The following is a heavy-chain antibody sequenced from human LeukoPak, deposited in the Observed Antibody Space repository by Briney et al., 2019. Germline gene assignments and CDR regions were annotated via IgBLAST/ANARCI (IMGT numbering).Heavy chain of an antibody. V-gene: IGHV3-48*02. CDR3: AREFGYCTGGVCYTNFDY. CDR1: GFTFSSYS. J-gene: IGHJ4*02. CDR2: ISSSSSTI. Sequence: PGVSLRLSCAASGFTFSSYSMNWVRQAPGKGLEWVSYISSSSSTIYYADSVKGRFTISRDNAKNSLYLQMNSLRDEDTAVYYCAREFGYCTGGVCYTNFDYWGQGTLVTVSS. D-gene: IGHD2-8*02.